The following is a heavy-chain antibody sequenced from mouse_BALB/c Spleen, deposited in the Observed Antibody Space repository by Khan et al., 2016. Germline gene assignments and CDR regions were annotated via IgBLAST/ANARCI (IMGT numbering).Heavy chain of an antibody. Sequence: QVRLQQSGAELMKPGASVKISCKATGYTFSNYWIEWVKQRPGHGLEWIGDILPGSGYSNSNENFKGKATFTADASSNTAYMQLISLTSEDSVVYFCARAWYSMDYWGQGTSVTVSS. V-gene: IGHV1-9*01. J-gene: IGHJ4*01. CDR1: GYTFSNYW. CDR2: ILPGSGYS. CDR3: ARAWYSMDY.